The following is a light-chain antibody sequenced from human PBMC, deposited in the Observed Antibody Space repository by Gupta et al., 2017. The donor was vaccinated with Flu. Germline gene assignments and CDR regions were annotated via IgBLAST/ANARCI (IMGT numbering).Light chain of an antibody. CDR2: WAS. V-gene: IGKV4-1*01. Sequence: DIVMTQAPDSLAVSLGERATISCKTSLSVLSSADNRNYLVWYQQRPGHPPKLLMSWASARESGVPDRFSGSGSETDFTLTISSLQADDVAVYYCQQCYVAPLTFDGGTRVEIK. CDR3: QQCYVAPLT. J-gene: IGKJ4*01. CDR1: LSVLSSADNRNY.